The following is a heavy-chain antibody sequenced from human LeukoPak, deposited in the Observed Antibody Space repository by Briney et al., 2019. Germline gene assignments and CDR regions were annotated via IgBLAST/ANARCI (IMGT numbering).Heavy chain of an antibody. J-gene: IGHJ3*01. D-gene: IGHD3-10*01. CDR1: GFTFSSYA. V-gene: IGHV3-23*01. CDR2: ISGSGVST. Sequence: GGSLRLSCAASGFTFSSYAMSWVRQAPGKGLERVSAISGSGVSTHYADSVNGRFTISRDNSRNTLYLQMDSLRAEDTAVYYCAKAVSYLDAFDFWGQGTVVTVSS. CDR3: AKAVSYLDAFDF.